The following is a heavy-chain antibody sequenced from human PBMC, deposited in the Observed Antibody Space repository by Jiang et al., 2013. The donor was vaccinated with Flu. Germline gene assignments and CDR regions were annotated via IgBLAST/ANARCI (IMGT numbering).Heavy chain of an antibody. V-gene: IGHV4-4*07. CDR2: TSTGGNT. D-gene: IGHD3-10*01. Sequence: GSGLVKPSETLSLTCSVSGDFISSYYWSWIRQPAGKGLEWIGRTSTGGNTNCNPSLKSRVTMSIDTSKNQFTLKLSSVTAADTAMYYCARAGYYGGSGTAQYSSLFDYWGQGTLVTVSS. CDR1: GDFISSYY. J-gene: IGHJ4*02. CDR3: ARAGYYGGSGTAQYSSLFDY.